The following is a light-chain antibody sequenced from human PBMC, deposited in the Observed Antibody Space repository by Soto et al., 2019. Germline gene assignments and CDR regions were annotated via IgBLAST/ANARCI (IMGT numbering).Light chain of an antibody. J-gene: IGKJ2*01. CDR2: GAS. Sequence: EIVLTQSPGTLSLSPGERATLSCWASQSVSSSYLAWYQQKPGQAPRLLTYGASSRATGIPDRFSGSGSGTDFTLTISRLEPEDFAVYYCQQYVSSPYTFGQGTKLEIK. CDR3: QQYVSSPYT. V-gene: IGKV3-20*01. CDR1: QSVSSSY.